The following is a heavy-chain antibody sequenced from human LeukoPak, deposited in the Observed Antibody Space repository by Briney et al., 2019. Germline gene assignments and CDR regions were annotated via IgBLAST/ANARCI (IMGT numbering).Heavy chain of an antibody. D-gene: IGHD3-10*01. Sequence: ASVKVSCKASGYTFSDYHMHWVRQAPGQGPEWMGSIDPNNGATNYAQKFQGRVTMTRDTSISTVYMDLSSLRSDDTAVYYCTREGRPANYYDWFDPWGQGTLVTVS. J-gene: IGHJ5*02. CDR3: TREGRPANYYDWFDP. V-gene: IGHV1-2*02. CDR1: GYTFSDYH. CDR2: IDPNNGAT.